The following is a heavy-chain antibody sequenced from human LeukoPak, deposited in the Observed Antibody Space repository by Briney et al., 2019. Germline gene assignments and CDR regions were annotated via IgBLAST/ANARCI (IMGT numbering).Heavy chain of an antibody. J-gene: IGHJ5*02. D-gene: IGHD3-10*01. Sequence: PSQTLSLTCTVSGGSISSSGYYWSWIRQHPGKGLEWIGYIYYSGSTYYNPSLKSRVTISVDTSKNQFSLKLSSVTAADTAVYYCARGGLLFWFDPWGQGTLVTVSS. CDR1: GGSISSSGYY. V-gene: IGHV4-31*03. CDR2: IYYSGST. CDR3: ARGGLLFWFDP.